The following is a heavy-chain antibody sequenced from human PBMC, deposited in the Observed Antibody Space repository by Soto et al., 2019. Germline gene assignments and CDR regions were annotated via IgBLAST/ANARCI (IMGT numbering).Heavy chain of an antibody. CDR1: GGTFSSYA. D-gene: IGHD2-2*02. CDR2: IIPIFGTA. CDR3: ATGAYTALRPYYGMDV. J-gene: IGHJ6*02. V-gene: IGHV1-69*13. Sequence: SVKVSCKASGGTFSSYAISWVRQAPGQGLEWMGGIIPIFGTANYAQKFQGRVTITADESTSTAYMELSSLRSEDTAVYYCATGAYTALRPYYGMDVWGQGTTVTVSS.